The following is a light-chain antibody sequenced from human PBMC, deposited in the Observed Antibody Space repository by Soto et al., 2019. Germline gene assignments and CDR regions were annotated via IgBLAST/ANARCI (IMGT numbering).Light chain of an antibody. Sequence: DIQMTQSPSSLSASVGDRVTITCQASHDISNYLNWYQQKPGTAPKLLIYDASNSETGVPSRFSGGGSGTDFTFTISSMQREDIAKYYCQQYDNLLAWTFGQGTKVEIK. V-gene: IGKV1-33*01. CDR1: HDISNY. J-gene: IGKJ1*01. CDR2: DAS. CDR3: QQYDNLLAWT.